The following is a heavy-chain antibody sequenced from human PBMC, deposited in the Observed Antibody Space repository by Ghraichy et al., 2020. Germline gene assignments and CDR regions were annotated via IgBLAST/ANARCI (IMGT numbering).Heavy chain of an antibody. Sequence: SETLSLTCTVSGGSISSYYWSWIRQPPGKGLEWIGYIYYSGSTNYNPSLKSRVTISVDTSKNQFSLKLSSVTAADTAVYYCARLGAAGNYYYYYYGMDVWGQGTTVTVSS. CDR2: IYYSGST. CDR1: GGSISSYY. V-gene: IGHV4-59*08. CDR3: ARLGAAGNYYYYYYGMDV. J-gene: IGHJ6*02. D-gene: IGHD6-13*01.